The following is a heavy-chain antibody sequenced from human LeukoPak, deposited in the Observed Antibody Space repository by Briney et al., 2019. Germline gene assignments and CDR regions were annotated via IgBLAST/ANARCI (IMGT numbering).Heavy chain of an antibody. CDR3: TRIDPLGFFDQ. J-gene: IGHJ4*02. CDR1: GAFTSRYY. Sequence: SETLSLTCSVSGAFTSRYYWSWVRQPQGQGLEWIGNIFYSGNSKYNPSLTSRISMSVDTSKTQFSLELTSVTAAYTAVYYCTRIDPLGFFDQWGPGTLVTVSS. D-gene: IGHD6-25*01. CDR2: IFYSGNS. V-gene: IGHV4-59*12.